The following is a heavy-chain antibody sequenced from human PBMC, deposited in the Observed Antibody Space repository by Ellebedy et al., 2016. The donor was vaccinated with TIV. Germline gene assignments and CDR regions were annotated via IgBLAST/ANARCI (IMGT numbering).Heavy chain of an antibody. Sequence: ASVKVSXXASGGTFNSYAISWVRQAPGQGLEWMGLIHPSGGRTSYAQKFQGRVILTRDTSTRTFYMELYSLRSEDTAVYYCARDSERGDDGWFDPWGQGTLVTVSS. V-gene: IGHV1-46*02. J-gene: IGHJ5*02. CDR1: GGTFNSYA. D-gene: IGHD4-17*01. CDR2: IHPSGGRT. CDR3: ARDSERGDDGWFDP.